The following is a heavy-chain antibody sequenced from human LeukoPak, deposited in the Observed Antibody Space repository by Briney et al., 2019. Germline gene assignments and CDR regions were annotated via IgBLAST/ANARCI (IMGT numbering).Heavy chain of an antibody. CDR1: GFTFSGHE. Sequence: GGSLRLSCAASGFTFSGHEMNWVRQTPGKGLEWLSYISTTGSTIYYADSVKGRFTISRDNAKNSLYLQMNSLRAEDTAIYYCARADPYGDSTPDYWGQGIPVTVSS. CDR3: ARADPYGDSTPDY. D-gene: IGHD4-17*01. V-gene: IGHV3-48*03. CDR2: ISTTGSTI. J-gene: IGHJ4*02.